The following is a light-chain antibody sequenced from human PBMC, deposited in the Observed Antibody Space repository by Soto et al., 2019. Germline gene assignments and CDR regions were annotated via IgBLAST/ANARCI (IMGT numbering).Light chain of an antibody. Sequence: IQMTQSPSTLSACVGDRVTITCRASERIITYLAWYQVKPGKAPKLLISQASTLESGVPSRFSGSGSGTEFTLTISRLQADDFATYYCQEYFSWLCFGGGTKVEIK. CDR1: ERIITY. CDR3: QEYFSWLC. V-gene: IGKV1-5*03. J-gene: IGKJ4*01. CDR2: QAS.